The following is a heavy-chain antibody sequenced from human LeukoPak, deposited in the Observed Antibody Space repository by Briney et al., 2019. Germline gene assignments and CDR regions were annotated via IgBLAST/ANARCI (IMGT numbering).Heavy chain of an antibody. CDR2: IYYSGST. J-gene: IGHJ3*02. Sequence: SETLSLTCAVYGGSFSGYYWSWIRQPPGKGLEWIGYIYYSGSTYYNPSLKSRVTISVDTSKNQFSLKLSSVTAADTAVYYCASYGNAFDIWGQGTMVTVSS. D-gene: IGHD4-17*01. V-gene: IGHV4-59*12. CDR1: GGSFSGYY. CDR3: ASYGNAFDI.